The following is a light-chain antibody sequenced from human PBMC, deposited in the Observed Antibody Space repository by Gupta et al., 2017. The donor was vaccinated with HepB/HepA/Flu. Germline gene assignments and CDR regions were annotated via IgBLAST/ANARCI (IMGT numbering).Light chain of an antibody. CDR3: QQRSNCPFMCT. V-gene: IGKV3-11*01. J-gene: IGKJ2*02. Sequence: EIVLTQSPATLSLSPGERATLSCRASQSVSSYLAWYQQKPGQAPRLLIYDASNRATGIPARFSGSGSGTDFTLTISSLEPEDFAVYYCQQRSNCPFMCTFGQGTKLEIK. CDR1: QSVSSY. CDR2: DAS.